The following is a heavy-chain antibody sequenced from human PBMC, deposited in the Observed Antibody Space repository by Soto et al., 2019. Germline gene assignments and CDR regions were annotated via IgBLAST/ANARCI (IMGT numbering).Heavy chain of an antibody. CDR3: AREGGYGDYDYFDY. CDR1: GFTFSDYS. J-gene: IGHJ4*02. D-gene: IGHD4-17*01. V-gene: IGHV3-48*02. Sequence: GGSLRLSCAASGFTFSDYSMNWVRQAPGKGLEWVSYISSSSSTIYYADSVKGRFIISRDNAKNSLYLQMNSLRDEDTAVYYCAREGGYGDYDYFDYRGQGPLVTVSS. CDR2: ISSSSSTI.